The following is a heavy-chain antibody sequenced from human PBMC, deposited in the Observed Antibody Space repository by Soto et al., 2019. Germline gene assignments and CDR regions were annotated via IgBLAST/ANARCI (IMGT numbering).Heavy chain of an antibody. Sequence: SETLSLTCTVSGGSISSYYWSWIRQPPGKGLEWIGYIYYSGSTNYNPSLKSRVTMSVDTSKNQFSLKLSSVTAADTAVYYCARGSSGGYYDFWSGYPSFDYWGQGTLVTVSS. CDR1: GGSISSYY. J-gene: IGHJ4*02. D-gene: IGHD3-3*01. CDR2: IYYSGST. V-gene: IGHV4-59*01. CDR3: ARGSSGGYYDFWSGYPSFDY.